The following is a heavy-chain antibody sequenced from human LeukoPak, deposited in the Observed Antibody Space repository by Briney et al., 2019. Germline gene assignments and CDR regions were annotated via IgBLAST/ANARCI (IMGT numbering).Heavy chain of an antibody. J-gene: IGHJ6*02. CDR2: IIPILGIA. CDR1: GGTFSSYA. V-gene: IGHV1-69*04. Sequence: SVKVSCKASGGTFSSYAISWVRQAPGQGLEWMGRIIPILGIANYAQKFQGRVTITADKSTSTAYMELSSLRSEDTAVYYCARDLLTYYYGMDVWGRGTTVTVSS. CDR3: ARDLLTYYYGMDV.